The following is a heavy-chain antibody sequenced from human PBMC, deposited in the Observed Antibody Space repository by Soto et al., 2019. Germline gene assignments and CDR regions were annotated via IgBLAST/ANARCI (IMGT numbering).Heavy chain of an antibody. D-gene: IGHD6-19*01. CDR1: GYIFTAYS. Sequence: ASVKVSCKASGYIFTAYSMHWVRQAPGQGLEWVGWFNPNSGDTIYAQKFQGRVTLTGDTSISTAYMELYSLTSDDTAVYYCAREASAVISLDYWGQGTLVTVSS. CDR3: AREASAVISLDY. V-gene: IGHV1-2*02. CDR2: FNPNSGDT. J-gene: IGHJ4*02.